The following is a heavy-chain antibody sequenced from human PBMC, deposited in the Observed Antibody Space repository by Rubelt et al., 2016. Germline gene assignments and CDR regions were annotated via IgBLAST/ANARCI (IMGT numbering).Heavy chain of an antibody. J-gene: IGHJ3*02. D-gene: IGHD3-10*01. Sequence: QVQLVESGGGVVQPGGSLRLSCAASGFTFSSYGMHWVRQAPGKGLEWVAFIRYDGSNKYYADSVKGRFTISRDNSKSTLYLQMYSLRAEDTAVYYGAKDPTGSSDAFDIWGQGTMVTVSS. V-gene: IGHV3-30*02. CDR2: IRYDGSNK. CDR3: AKDPTGSSDAFDI. CDR1: GFTFSSYG.